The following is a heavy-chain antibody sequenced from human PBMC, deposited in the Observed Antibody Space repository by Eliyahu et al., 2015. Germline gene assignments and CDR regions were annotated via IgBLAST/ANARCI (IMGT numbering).Heavy chain of an antibody. CDR3: ARDRRSSWEPISVYFDY. CDR1: GFTFSSYS. CDR2: ISSRSCTT. J-gene: IGHJ4*02. Sequence: EVQLVESGGGLVQPGGSLRLSCAASGFTFSSYSMNWVRQAPGKGLEWVSYISSRSCTTYYADSVKGRFTISRDNAKNSLYLQMNSLRAEDTAVYYCARDRRSSWEPISVYFDYWGQGTLVTVSS. V-gene: IGHV3-48*01. D-gene: IGHD1-26*01.